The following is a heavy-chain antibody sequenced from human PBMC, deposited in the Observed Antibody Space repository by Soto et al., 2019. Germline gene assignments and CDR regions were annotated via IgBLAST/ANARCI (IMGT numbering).Heavy chain of an antibody. CDR1: GFTFDDYA. CDR2: ISWNSGSI. CDR3: AKGVALGYCTSTSCHNYYMDV. J-gene: IGHJ6*03. V-gene: IGHV3-9*01. Sequence: EVQLVESGGGLVQPGRSLRLSCSASGFTFDDYAMHWVRQAPGKGLEWVSGISWNSGSIAYADSVKGRFTISRANAKNSLYLQMNRLRAEDTALYYCAKGVALGYCTSTSCHNYYMDVWGKGTTVTVSS. D-gene: IGHD2-2*02.